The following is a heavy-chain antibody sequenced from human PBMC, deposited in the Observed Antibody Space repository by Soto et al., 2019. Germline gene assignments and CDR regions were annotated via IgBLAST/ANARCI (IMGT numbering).Heavy chain of an antibody. CDR1: GFTFSSYA. V-gene: IGHV3-30-3*01. CDR3: AREAGPYASKRCFDY. J-gene: IGHJ4*02. Sequence: GGSLRLSCAASGFTFSSYAIHWVRQAPGKGLEWVAVISYDETTKYNADSVKGRFTISRDTSKNTVYLQMNSLRPEDASVYFCAREAGPYASKRCFDYWGQGALVTVSS. CDR2: ISYDETTK. D-gene: IGHD3-10*01.